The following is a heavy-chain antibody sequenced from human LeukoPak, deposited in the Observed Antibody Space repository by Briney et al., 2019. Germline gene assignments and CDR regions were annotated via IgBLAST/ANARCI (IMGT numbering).Heavy chain of an antibody. D-gene: IGHD3-22*01. CDR1: GGSISSSNW. CDR2: IYHSGST. V-gene: IGHV4-4*02. CDR3: AKELGKYYDSSGYTGELDY. Sequence: SGTLSLTCAVSGGSISSSNWWSWVRQPPGKGLEWIGEIYHSGSTNYNPSLKSRVTISVDKSKNQFSLKLSSVTAADTAVYYCAKELGKYYDSSGYTGELDYWGQGTLVTVSS. J-gene: IGHJ4*02.